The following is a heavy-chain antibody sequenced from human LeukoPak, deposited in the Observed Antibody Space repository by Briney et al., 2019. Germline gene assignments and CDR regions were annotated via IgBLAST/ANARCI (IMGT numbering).Heavy chain of an antibody. CDR3: ARDPASWTYYDSSGYYDY. J-gene: IGHJ4*02. Sequence: GGSLRLSCVASGFTFSTYGMHWVRQAPGKGLEWVAIIWYDGSNKYYADSVKGRFTISRDNSKNTLYPQMNSLRAEDTAVYYCARDPASWTYYDSSGYYDYWGQGTLVTVSS. CDR2: IWYDGSNK. D-gene: IGHD3-22*01. V-gene: IGHV3-33*01. CDR1: GFTFSTYG.